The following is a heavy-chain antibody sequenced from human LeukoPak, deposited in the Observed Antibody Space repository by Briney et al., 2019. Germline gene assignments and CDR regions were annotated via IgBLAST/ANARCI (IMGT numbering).Heavy chain of an antibody. J-gene: IGHJ5*02. V-gene: IGHV1-18*01. CDR2: ISAYNGNT. CDR3: ARVNALNPQGLWFGEFLVRWFDP. CDR1: GYTFTSYG. Sequence: ASVKVSCKASGYTFTSYGISWVRQAPGQGLEWMGWISAYNGNTNYAQKLQGRVTMTTDTSTSTACMELRSLRSDDTAVYYCARVNALNPQGLWFGEFLVRWFDPWGQGTLVTVSS. D-gene: IGHD3-10*01.